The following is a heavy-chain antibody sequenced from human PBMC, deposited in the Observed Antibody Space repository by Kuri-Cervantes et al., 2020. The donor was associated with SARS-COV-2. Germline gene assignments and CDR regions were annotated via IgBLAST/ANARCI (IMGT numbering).Heavy chain of an antibody. CDR1: GGSISSYY. V-gene: IGHV4-4*07. CDR3: ARVGRAGPFDY. Sequence: SETLSLTCTVSGGSISSYYWSWIRQPAGKGLEWIGRIYTSGSTYYNPSLKSRVTISVDTSKNQFSLKLSSVTAADTAVYYCARVGRAGPFDYWGQGTLVTVSS. CDR2: IYTSGST. D-gene: IGHD6-13*01. J-gene: IGHJ4*02.